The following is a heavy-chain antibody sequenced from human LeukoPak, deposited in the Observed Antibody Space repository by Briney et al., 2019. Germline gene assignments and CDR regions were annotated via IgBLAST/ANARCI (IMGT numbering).Heavy chain of an antibody. Sequence: SETLSLTCTVSGGSISSYYWSWIRQPPGKGLEWIGYIYYSGSTNYNPSLKSRVTISVDTSKNQFSLKLSSVTAADTAVYYCARAHYDILTGYFTHLDYWGQGTLVTVSS. D-gene: IGHD3-9*01. CDR1: GGSISSYY. CDR2: IYYSGST. V-gene: IGHV4-59*01. CDR3: ARAHYDILTGYFTHLDY. J-gene: IGHJ4*02.